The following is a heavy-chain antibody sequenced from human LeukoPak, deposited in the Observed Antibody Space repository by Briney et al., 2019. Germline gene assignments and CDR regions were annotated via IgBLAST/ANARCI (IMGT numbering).Heavy chain of an antibody. CDR3: ARDGTGYYDILTGLNY. Sequence: SETLSLPCTVSGGSIDTYYWNWIRQPPGKGLEWIGYVFHTGSTNYNPSLKGRVTISVDTSKNQFSLKLSSVTAADTAVYYCARDGTGYYDILTGLNYWGQGTLVTVSS. CDR1: GGSIDTYY. CDR2: VFHTGST. D-gene: IGHD3-9*01. V-gene: IGHV4-59*12. J-gene: IGHJ4*02.